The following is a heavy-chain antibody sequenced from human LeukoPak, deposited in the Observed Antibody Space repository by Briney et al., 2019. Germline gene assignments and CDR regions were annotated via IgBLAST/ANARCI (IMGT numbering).Heavy chain of an antibody. CDR3: ARADASRWFDY. CDR1: GDTLSRFS. Sequence: ASVKVSCKASGDTLSRFSVDWMRQAPGQGLEWMGWINANSGDTGYAQKFQGRVTMTRDTSVSTAYMELSRLRSDDTAVYFCARADASRWFDYWGQGALVTVSS. V-gene: IGHV1-2*02. J-gene: IGHJ5*01. D-gene: IGHD2-2*01. CDR2: INANSGDT.